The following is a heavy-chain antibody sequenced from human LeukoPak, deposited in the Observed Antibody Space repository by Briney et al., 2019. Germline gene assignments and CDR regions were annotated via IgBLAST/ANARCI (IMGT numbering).Heavy chain of an antibody. J-gene: IGHJ5*02. V-gene: IGHV4-39*07. CDR1: GGSISSSSYY. CDR2: IYYSGST. CDR3: ARDRWQWLVGNWFDP. Sequence: SETLSLTCTVSGGSISSSSYYWGWIRQPPGKGLEWIGSIYYSGSTYYNPSLKSRVTISVDTSKNQFSLKLSSVTAADTAVYYCARDRWQWLVGNWFDPWGQGTLVTVSS. D-gene: IGHD6-19*01.